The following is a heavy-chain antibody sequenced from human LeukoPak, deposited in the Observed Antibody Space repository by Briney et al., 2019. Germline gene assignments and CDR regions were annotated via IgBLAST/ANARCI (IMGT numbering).Heavy chain of an antibody. J-gene: IGHJ5*02. Sequence: GGSLRLSCAASGFTFSSYSMNWVRQAPGKGLEWVAFIRYDRSNKYYADSVKGRFTISRDNSKNTLYLQMNSLRAEDTAVYYCAKDFLVVPAASFWFDPWGQGTLVTVSS. CDR3: AKDFLVVPAASFWFDP. CDR1: GFTFSSYS. V-gene: IGHV3-30*02. D-gene: IGHD2-2*01. CDR2: IRYDRSNK.